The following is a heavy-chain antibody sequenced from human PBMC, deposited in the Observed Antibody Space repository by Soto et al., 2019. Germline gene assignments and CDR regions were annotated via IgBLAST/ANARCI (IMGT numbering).Heavy chain of an antibody. D-gene: IGHD2-8*02. V-gene: IGHV4-34*01. CDR2: INHSGST. CDR1: GGSFSGYY. J-gene: IGHJ4*02. Sequence: PSETLSLTCAVYGGSFSGYYWTWIRQPPGTGLEWIGEINHSGSTNYNPSLKSRATLSVDTSKNHFSLKLTSVTAADSAVYYCARDKITGLFDYWGQGTLVTVS. CDR3: ARDKITGLFDY.